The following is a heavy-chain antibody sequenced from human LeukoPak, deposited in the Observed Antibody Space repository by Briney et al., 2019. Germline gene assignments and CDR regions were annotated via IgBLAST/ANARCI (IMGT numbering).Heavy chain of an antibody. V-gene: IGHV1-18*01. CDR2: IGTYKGNT. Sequence: ASVKVSCKTSGYTFTSDGISWVRQAPGQGLEWMGWIGTYKGNTNYAQMFQGRVTMTTDTSTSTAYMELKNLRSDDTAVYYCARVLRAAADYYYHYGMDVWGQGTTVTVSS. CDR3: ARVLRAAADYYYHYGMDV. J-gene: IGHJ6*02. CDR1: GYTFTSDG. D-gene: IGHD6-13*01.